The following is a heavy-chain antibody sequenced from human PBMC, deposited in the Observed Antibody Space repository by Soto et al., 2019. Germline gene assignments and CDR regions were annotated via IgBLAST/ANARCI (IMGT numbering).Heavy chain of an antibody. V-gene: IGHV4-31*03. CDR2: LYYTGST. CDR1: GGSITSDGFN. J-gene: IGHJ3*02. CDR3: ASGPFHI. Sequence: QVQLQESGPGLLKPSQTLSLTCTVSGGSITSDGFNWTWIRQRPGKGLEWIAYLYYTGSTFYNPSLKSRPTISLDKSANRFSLKMTSVTAADTAIYFCASGPFHIWGQGTMVVVSS.